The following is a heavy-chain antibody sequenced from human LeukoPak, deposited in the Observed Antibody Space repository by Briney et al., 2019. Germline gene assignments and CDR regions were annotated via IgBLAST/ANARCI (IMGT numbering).Heavy chain of an antibody. CDR2: INYNGAT. Sequence: SETLSLTCTVSGGSINNYYWSWIRQPPGKGLEWIGNINYNGATYYNPSLKSRVTISVDTSNNQFSLKLSSVTAADTAVYYCARQPRGYDFLTGYYNLSYFFDFGGQGTLVTVSS. V-gene: IGHV4-59*08. CDR1: GGSINNYY. J-gene: IGHJ4*02. CDR3: ARQPRGYDFLTGYYNLSYFFDF. D-gene: IGHD3-9*01.